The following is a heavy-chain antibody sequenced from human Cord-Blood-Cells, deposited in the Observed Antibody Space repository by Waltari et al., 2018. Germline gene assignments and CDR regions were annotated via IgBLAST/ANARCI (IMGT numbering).Heavy chain of an antibody. Sequence: QVQLQESGPGLVKPSETLSLTCTVSGGSISRYYWSWIRQPPGKGLEWIGYIYYSGSTNYNPSLKSRVTISVDTSKNQFSLKLSSVTAADTAVYYCARVRNGDWGWYFDLWGRGTLVTVSS. CDR2: IYYSGST. CDR1: GGSISRYY. CDR3: ARVRNGDWGWYFDL. J-gene: IGHJ2*01. V-gene: IGHV4-59*01. D-gene: IGHD7-27*01.